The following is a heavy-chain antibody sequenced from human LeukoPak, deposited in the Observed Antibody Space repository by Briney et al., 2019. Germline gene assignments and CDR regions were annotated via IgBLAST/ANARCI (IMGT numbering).Heavy chain of an antibody. CDR3: ARGLGDYDAFDV. CDR1: GFTFSSYS. J-gene: IGHJ3*01. Sequence: GGSLRLSCSVSGFTFSSYSMNWVRQAPGKGLQWVSSISGGGSYIFYADSVEGRFSVSRDNAKNSVFLQMNSLRAEDTAVYYCARGLGDYDAFDVWGHGTRVTVAP. V-gene: IGHV3-21*01. D-gene: IGHD4-17*01. CDR2: ISGGGSYI.